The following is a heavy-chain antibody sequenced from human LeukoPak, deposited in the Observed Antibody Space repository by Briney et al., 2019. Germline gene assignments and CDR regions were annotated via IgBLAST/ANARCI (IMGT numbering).Heavy chain of an antibody. Sequence: GGSLRLSCAASGFTFSSYAMSWVRQAPGKGLEWVSAISGSGGSTYYADSVKGRFTISRDNSKNTLYLKMNSLRAEDTAVYYCAKRGYSGYDKTYYYFDYWGQGTLVTVSS. J-gene: IGHJ4*02. D-gene: IGHD5-12*01. V-gene: IGHV3-23*01. CDR2: ISGSGGST. CDR1: GFTFSSYA. CDR3: AKRGYSGYDKTYYYFDY.